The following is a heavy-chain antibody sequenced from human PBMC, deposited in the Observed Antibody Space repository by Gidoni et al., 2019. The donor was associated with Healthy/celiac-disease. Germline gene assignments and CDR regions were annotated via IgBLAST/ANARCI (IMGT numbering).Heavy chain of an antibody. Sequence: QVQLVESGGGVVQPGRSLRLSCAASGFTFSSYGMHWVRQAPGKGLEWVAVIWYDGSNKYYADSGKGRFTISRDNSKNTLYLQMNSLRAEDTAVYYCAREGDYVWGSYRFGVASGDYYFDYWGQGTLVTVSS. D-gene: IGHD3-16*02. V-gene: IGHV3-33*01. CDR1: GFTFSSYG. CDR2: IWYDGSNK. J-gene: IGHJ4*02. CDR3: AREGDYVWGSYRFGVASGDYYFDY.